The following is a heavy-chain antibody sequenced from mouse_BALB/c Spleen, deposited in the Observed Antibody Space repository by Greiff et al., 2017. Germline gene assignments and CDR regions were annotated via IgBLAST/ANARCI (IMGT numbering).Heavy chain of an antibody. CDR2: ISYSGST. D-gene: IGHD1-2*01. J-gene: IGHJ2*01. Sequence: EVKLVESGPGLVKPSQSLSLTCTVTGYSITSDYAWNWIRQFPGNKLEWMGYISYSGSTSYNPSLKSRISITRDTSKNQFFLQLNSVTTEDTATYYCASQGGFIHYFYFDYWGQGTTLTVSS. CDR3: ASQGGFIHYFYFDY. V-gene: IGHV3-2*02. CDR1: GYSITSDYA.